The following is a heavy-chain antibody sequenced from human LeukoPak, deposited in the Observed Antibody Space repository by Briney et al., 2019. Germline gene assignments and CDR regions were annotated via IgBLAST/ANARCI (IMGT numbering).Heavy chain of an antibody. D-gene: IGHD4-23*01. V-gene: IGHV4-61*08. Sequence: SETLSLTCTVSNGSIGSDAYFWSWIRQPPGKGLEWIGYIYYSGSTNYNPSLKSRVTISVDTSKNQFSLKLSSVTAADTAVYYCARVFYGGWSYFDYWGQGTLVTVSS. CDR2: IYYSGST. J-gene: IGHJ4*02. CDR3: ARVFYGGWSYFDY. CDR1: NGSIGSDAYF.